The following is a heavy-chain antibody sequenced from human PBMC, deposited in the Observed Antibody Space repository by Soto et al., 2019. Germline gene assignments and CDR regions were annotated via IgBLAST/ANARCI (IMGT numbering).Heavy chain of an antibody. Sequence: EVQLVESGGGLVQPGVSLRLSCAAAGFTFSDHFMDWVRQTPVQGMEWVGRIKSKANRYTTEYAASVKGRFTISRDDSKNSLYLQMNSLKTEDTAVYYCTRVTGRSESGGFDPCGQGTLVTVSS. D-gene: IGHD6-25*01. CDR2: IKSKANRYTT. J-gene: IGHJ5*02. CDR3: TRVTGRSESGGFDP. CDR1: GFTFSDHF. V-gene: IGHV3-72*01.